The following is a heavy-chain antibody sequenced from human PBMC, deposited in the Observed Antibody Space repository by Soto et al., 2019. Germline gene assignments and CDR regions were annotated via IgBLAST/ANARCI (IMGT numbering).Heavy chain of an antibody. Sequence: QVQLVQSGAEVKKPGASVKVSCKASGYTFTSYDINWVRQATGQGLEWKGWMNPNSGNTGNAQKFQGRVTMTRHTSITTASMALSSLSSEDTAVYSSAREISYGLDVWGQGTTVTVSS. CDR3: AREISYGLDV. CDR2: MNPNSGNT. J-gene: IGHJ6*02. V-gene: IGHV1-8*01. CDR1: GYTFTSYD.